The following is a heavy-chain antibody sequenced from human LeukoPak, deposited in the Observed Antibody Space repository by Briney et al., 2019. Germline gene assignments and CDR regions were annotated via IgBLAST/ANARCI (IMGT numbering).Heavy chain of an antibody. V-gene: IGHV1-18*01. D-gene: IGHD2-2*01. CDR2: ISAYDGNT. CDR3: ARDKDIVVVPAALPIEYYYGMDV. Sequence: ASVKVSCKASGYTFTSYGISWGRQAPGQGLEWMGWISAYDGNTNYAQKLQGRVTMTTDTSTSTAYMELRSLRSDDTAVYYCARDKDIVVVPAALPIEYYYGMDVWGQGTTVTVSS. CDR1: GYTFTSYG. J-gene: IGHJ6*02.